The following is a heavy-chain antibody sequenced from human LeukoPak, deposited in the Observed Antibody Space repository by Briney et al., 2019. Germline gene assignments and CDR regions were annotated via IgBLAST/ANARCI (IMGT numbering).Heavy chain of an antibody. D-gene: IGHD4-17*01. Sequence: SETLSLTCTVSDYSISTDYYWGWIRQPPGKGLEWIGSINHSGSTYYNPSLRSRVTISVDTSKNQFSMKLSSVTAADTAVYYCARRSHYEDYWGQGTLVTVSS. CDR1: DYSISTDYY. J-gene: IGHJ4*02. V-gene: IGHV4-38-2*02. CDR3: ARRSHYEDY. CDR2: INHSGST.